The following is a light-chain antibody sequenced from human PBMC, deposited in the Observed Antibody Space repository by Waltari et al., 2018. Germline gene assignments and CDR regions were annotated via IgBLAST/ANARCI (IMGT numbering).Light chain of an antibody. CDR3: QQLNSYPFT. CDR2: AAS. J-gene: IGKJ3*01. Sequence: DIQLTQSPSFLSASVGDRVTITCRASQGISSFLAWYQQKPGKAPKLLISAASTLRSGVPSRFSGSGSGREFTLTISSLQPEDFAIYYCQQLNSYPFTFGPGTKVEIK. V-gene: IGKV1-9*01. CDR1: QGISSF.